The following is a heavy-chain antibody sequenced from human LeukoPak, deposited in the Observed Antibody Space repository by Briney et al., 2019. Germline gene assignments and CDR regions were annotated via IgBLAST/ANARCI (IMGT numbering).Heavy chain of an antibody. J-gene: IGHJ3*02. V-gene: IGHV3-9*03. D-gene: IGHD2-21*02. CDR2: ISWNSGSI. Sequence: GGSLRLSCAASGFTFDDYAMHWVRQAPGKGLEWVSGISWNSGSIVYADSVKGRFTISRDNAKNSLYLQMNSLRAEDMALYYCAKASVTYTQSAFDIWGQGTMVTVSS. CDR1: GFTFDDYA. CDR3: AKASVTYTQSAFDI.